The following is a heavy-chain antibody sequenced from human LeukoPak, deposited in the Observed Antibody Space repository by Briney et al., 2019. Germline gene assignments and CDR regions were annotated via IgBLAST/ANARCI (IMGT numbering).Heavy chain of an antibody. CDR1: GYTFTSYY. CDR3: ARDVYYYGSGSYYNPLGY. J-gene: IGHJ4*02. D-gene: IGHD3-10*01. CDR2: INPRGGST. Sequence: ASVKVSCKASGYTFTSYYMHWVRQAPGQGPEWVGIINPRGGSTSYAQKFQGRVTMTRDTSTSTVYMELSSLRSEDTAVYYCARDVYYYGSGSYYNPLGYWGQGTLATVSS. V-gene: IGHV1-46*01.